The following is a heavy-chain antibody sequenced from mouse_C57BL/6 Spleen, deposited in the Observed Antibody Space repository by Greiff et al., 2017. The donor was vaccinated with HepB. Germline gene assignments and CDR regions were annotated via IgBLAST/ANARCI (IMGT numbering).Heavy chain of an antibody. J-gene: IGHJ4*01. D-gene: IGHD1-1*01. CDR3: ARSYYYGSSPYAMDY. Sequence: EVQGVESGGGLVKPGGSLKLSCAASGFTFSDYGMHWVRQAPEKGLEWVAYISSGSSTSYYADTLKGRFTISGDNAKNTLFLQMTSLRSEDTAMYYCARSYYYGSSPYAMDYWGQGTSVTVSS. CDR2: ISSGSSTS. V-gene: IGHV5-17*01. CDR1: GFTFSDYG.